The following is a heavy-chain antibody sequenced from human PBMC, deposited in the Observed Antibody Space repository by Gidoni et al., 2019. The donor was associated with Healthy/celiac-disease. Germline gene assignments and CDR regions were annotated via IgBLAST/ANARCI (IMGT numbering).Heavy chain of an antibody. CDR1: GGSISSSNW. J-gene: IGHJ6*02. Sequence: QVQLQESGPVLVKPSGTLSLTCAVSGGSISSSNWWSWVRQPPGKGLEWIGEIYHSGSTNYNPSLKSRVTISVDKSKNQFSLKLSSVTAAETAVYYCARKALVRFLEWLSDGMDVWGQGTTVTVSS. D-gene: IGHD3-3*01. CDR3: ARKALVRFLEWLSDGMDV. V-gene: IGHV4-4*02. CDR2: IYHSGST.